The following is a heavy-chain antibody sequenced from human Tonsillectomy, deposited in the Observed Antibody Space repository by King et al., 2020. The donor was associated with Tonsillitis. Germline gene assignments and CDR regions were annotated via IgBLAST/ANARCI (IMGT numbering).Heavy chain of an antibody. V-gene: IGHV3-30*02. CDR3: VRGHHDTSVYYSGFDS. Sequence: QLVQSGGGVVQPGGSLRLSCAPSGFTFNDYGMSWIRQAPGKGLEWVAYIRADGSDKYYADSVTGRFTISRDDSRNKLYLQMKRLRNEDTAVYYCVRGHHDTSVYYSGFDSWGQGTLVTVSS. CDR1: GFTFNDYG. CDR2: IRADGSDK. J-gene: IGHJ4*02. D-gene: IGHD3-22*01.